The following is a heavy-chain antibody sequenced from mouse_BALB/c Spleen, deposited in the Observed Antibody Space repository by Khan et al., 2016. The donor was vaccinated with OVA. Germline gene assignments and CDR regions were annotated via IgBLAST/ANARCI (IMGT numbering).Heavy chain of an antibody. CDR2: INTNTGEP. CDR1: GYTFTNYG. CDR3: ARGNSCVRNAWFAY. V-gene: IGHV9-3*02. J-gene: IGHJ3*01. Sequence: QIQLVQSGPELKKPGETVKISCKASGYTFTNYGINWVKQAPGKGLKWMGWINTNTGEPTYAEDFKGRFAFPLETSASTAYCQLNKHNNEDTTTYLCARGNSCVRNAWFAYWGQGTLVTVSA.